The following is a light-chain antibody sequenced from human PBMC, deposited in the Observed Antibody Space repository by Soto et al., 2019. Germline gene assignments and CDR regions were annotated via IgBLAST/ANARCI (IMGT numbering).Light chain of an antibody. CDR3: QQYESSPA. J-gene: IGKJ5*01. CDR2: GAS. V-gene: IGKV3-20*01. Sequence: EIVMTQSPGTQSLSPGEGVTLSCRASQSVSNNYLAWYQQKPGQAPRLLIYGASSGATGIPDRFRGSGSGTEFTLTISRLEPEDFAVYYCQQYESSPAFGQGTRLGIK. CDR1: QSVSNNY.